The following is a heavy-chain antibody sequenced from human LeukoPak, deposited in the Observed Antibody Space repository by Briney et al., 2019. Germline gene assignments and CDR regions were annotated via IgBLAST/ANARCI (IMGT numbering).Heavy chain of an antibody. CDR1: GGSISSSDYY. Sequence: PSGTLSLTCGVSGGSISSSDYYWGWIRQPPGKGLEWIGSSFHSGSPYYNPSLKSRVTISVDTSKNQFSLKLNSVTDADTAIYYCARATATGSWGLFDYWGQGAQVIVSS. V-gene: IGHV4-39*01. CDR3: ARATATGSWGLFDY. CDR2: SFHSGSP. D-gene: IGHD1-1*01. J-gene: IGHJ4*02.